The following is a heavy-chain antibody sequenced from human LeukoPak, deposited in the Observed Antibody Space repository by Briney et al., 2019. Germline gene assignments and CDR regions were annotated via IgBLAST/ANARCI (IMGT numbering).Heavy chain of an antibody. D-gene: IGHD3-22*01. V-gene: IGHV3-23*01. J-gene: IGHJ4*02. Sequence: GGSLRLPCAASGFTFSSYAMSWVRQAPGKGLEWVSAISGSGGSTYYADSVKGRFTISRDNSKNTLYLQMNSLRAEDTAVYYCAKDRNYYYDSSGYYSYYFDYWGQGTLVTVSS. CDR2: ISGSGGST. CDR3: AKDRNYYYDSSGYYSYYFDY. CDR1: GFTFSSYA.